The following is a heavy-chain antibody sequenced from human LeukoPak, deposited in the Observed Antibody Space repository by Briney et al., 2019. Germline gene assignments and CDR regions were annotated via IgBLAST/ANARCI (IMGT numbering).Heavy chain of an antibody. CDR3: ARARGYCSSTSCPNWFDP. D-gene: IGHD2-2*01. Sequence: GASVKVSCKASGYTFTSYGISWVRQAPGQGLEWMGWISAYNGNTNYAQKLQGRVTMTTDTSTSTAYMELRSLRSDDTAVYYCARARGYCSSTSCPNWFDPWGQGTLVTVSS. CDR2: ISAYNGNT. V-gene: IGHV1-18*04. CDR1: GYTFTSYG. J-gene: IGHJ5*02.